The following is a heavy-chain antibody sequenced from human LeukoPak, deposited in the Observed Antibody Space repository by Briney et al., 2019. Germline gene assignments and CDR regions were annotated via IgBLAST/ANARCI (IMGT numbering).Heavy chain of an antibody. J-gene: IGHJ4*02. D-gene: IGHD3-9*01. V-gene: IGHV3-33*01. CDR2: IWYGGSNK. Sequence: GGSLRLSCAASGFTFSSYGMHWVRQAPGKGLEWVAVIWYGGSNKYYADSVKGRFTISRDNSKNTLYLQMNSLRAEDTAVYYCARSWTDILTGYSRANDCWGQGTLVTVSS. CDR3: ARSWTDILTGYSRANDC. CDR1: GFTFSSYG.